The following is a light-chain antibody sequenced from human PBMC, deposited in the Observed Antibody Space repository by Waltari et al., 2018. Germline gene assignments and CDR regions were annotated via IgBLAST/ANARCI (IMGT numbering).Light chain of an antibody. Sequence: DIQMTQSPSSLPASVGDRVTITCRTSQNIGNYLNWYQQKPGKAPKLLIYVESTLQSGVPSRFSRCGSGTNFALTIASRQPDYFATYYCVRNLSPLWTFGPGTKLEV. V-gene: IGKV1-39*01. CDR2: VES. CDR1: QNIGNY. J-gene: IGKJ1*01. CDR3: VRNLSPLWT.